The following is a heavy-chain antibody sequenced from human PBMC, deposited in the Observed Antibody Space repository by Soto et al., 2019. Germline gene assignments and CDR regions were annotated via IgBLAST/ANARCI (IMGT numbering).Heavy chain of an antibody. Sequence: SETLSLTCAVSGGSISSSNWWSWVRQPPGKGLEWIGEIYHSGSTNYNPSLKSRVTISVDKSKNQFSLKLSSVTAADTAVYYCARDARGAVAGTRYYNYWGQGTLVTVSS. D-gene: IGHD6-19*01. V-gene: IGHV4-4*02. CDR2: IYHSGST. CDR3: ARDARGAVAGTRYYNY. CDR1: GGSISSSNW. J-gene: IGHJ4*02.